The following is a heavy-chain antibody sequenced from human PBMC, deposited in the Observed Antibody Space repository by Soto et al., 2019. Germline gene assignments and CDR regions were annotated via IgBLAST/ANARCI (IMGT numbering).Heavy chain of an antibody. D-gene: IGHD3-10*01. CDR2: IYYSGST. V-gene: IGHV4-31*03. J-gene: IGHJ6*02. Sequence: TLSLLCTFSGGSISIGGYYWTWIRQHPGKGLEWIGYIYYSGSTYYNPSLKSRVTVSVDTSKNQFSLKLSSVTAADTAVYYCARDKYYYGSGKDGMDVWGQGTTVTVSS. CDR3: ARDKYYYGSGKDGMDV. CDR1: GGSISIGGYY.